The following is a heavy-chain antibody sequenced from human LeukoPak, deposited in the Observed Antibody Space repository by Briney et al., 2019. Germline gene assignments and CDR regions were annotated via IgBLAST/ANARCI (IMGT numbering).Heavy chain of an antibody. Sequence: GGPLRLSCAASGFNLSGYWMSWVRQAPGKRPEWVPRLHADGNEKYFVDSVKGRFTISRDNAKNSLYLQMNSLRVEDTAVYYCARGGYSFDYLGQGTLVSVSS. CDR2: LHADGNEK. V-gene: IGHV3-7*01. D-gene: IGHD5-18*01. J-gene: IGHJ4*02. CDR3: ARGGYSFDY. CDR1: GFNLSGYW.